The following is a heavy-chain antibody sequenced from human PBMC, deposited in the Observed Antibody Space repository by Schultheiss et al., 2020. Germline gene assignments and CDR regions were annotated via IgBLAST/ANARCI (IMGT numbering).Heavy chain of an antibody. Sequence: LSLTCVVSGVSVSSTSWWSWVRQPPGKGLEWVSVIYSGGSTYYADSVKGRFTISRDNSKNTLYLQMNSLRAEDTAVYYCARAAYCSGGNCYSLRYYYGMDVWGQGTTVTVSS. J-gene: IGHJ6*02. CDR1: GVSVSSTSW. D-gene: IGHD2-15*01. CDR3: ARAAYCSGGNCYSLRYYYGMDV. V-gene: IGHV3-66*02. CDR2: IYSGGST.